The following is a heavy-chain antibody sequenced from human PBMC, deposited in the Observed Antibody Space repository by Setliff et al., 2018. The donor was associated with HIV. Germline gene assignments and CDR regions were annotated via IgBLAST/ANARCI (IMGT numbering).Heavy chain of an antibody. CDR1: GFTFSTYW. CDR2: IDQDGSEK. Sequence: GGSLRLSCAASGFTFSTYWMIWVRQAPGKGLEWVANIDQDGSEKNYVDSVKGRFTNSRDNAENSLYLQLNSLRAEDTAVYYCARKLRPGYGMDVWGQGTPVTVSS. V-gene: IGHV3-7*01. J-gene: IGHJ6*02. D-gene: IGHD3-10*01. CDR3: ARKLRPGYGMDV.